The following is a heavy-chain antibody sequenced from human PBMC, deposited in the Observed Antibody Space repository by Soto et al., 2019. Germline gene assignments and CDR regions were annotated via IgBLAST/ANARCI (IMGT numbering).Heavy chain of an antibody. CDR2: MYYSGSS. V-gene: IGHV4-39*01. CDR1: GGSISSRTFW. D-gene: IGHD4-4*01. J-gene: IGHJ4*02. CDR3: ARHPRDDYNYGGSGIFDY. Sequence: QLQLQESGPGLVKPSETLSLTCSVSGGSISSRTFWWAWIRQPPGKGLEWIGDMYYSGSSYSRPSLKSLVTLSVDTSKNQLSLKLNSVTAADTAVYYCARHPRDDYNYGGSGIFDYWGQGTLVTVSS.